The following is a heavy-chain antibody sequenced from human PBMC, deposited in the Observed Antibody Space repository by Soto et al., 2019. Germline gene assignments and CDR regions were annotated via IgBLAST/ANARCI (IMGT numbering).Heavy chain of an antibody. J-gene: IGHJ6*02. CDR3: ARDGYCVSTTCYFLPDV. D-gene: IGHD2-2*03. Sequence: PGGSLRLSCAASGFTFSDYDMSWVRQAPGKGLEWVAYISSSSSTIYYADSVKGRFTISRDNAKNSLYLQMNSLRDEDTAVYYCARDGYCVSTTCYFLPDVWGPGTTVTVSS. CDR1: GFTFSDYD. V-gene: IGHV3-48*02. CDR2: ISSSSSTI.